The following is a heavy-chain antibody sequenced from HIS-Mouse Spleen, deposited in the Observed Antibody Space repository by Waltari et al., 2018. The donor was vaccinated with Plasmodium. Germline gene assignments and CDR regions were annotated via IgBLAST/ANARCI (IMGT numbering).Heavy chain of an antibody. Sequence: QLQLQESGPGLVKPSETLSLTCTVSGGSIRSSSYYWGWCRQPPGKGLEWIGSIYYSGSTYYNPSLKSRVTISVDTSKNQFSLKLSSVTAADTAVYYCARDRITGTSYFDYWGQGTLVTVSS. D-gene: IGHD1-7*01. CDR2: IYYSGST. CDR3: ARDRITGTSYFDY. J-gene: IGHJ4*02. V-gene: IGHV4-39*07. CDR1: GGSIRSSSYY.